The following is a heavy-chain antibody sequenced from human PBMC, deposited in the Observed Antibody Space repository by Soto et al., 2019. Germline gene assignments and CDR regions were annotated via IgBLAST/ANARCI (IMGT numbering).Heavy chain of an antibody. J-gene: IGHJ4*02. Sequence: QVHLVQSGAEVKKPGASLKVSCKTSGYTFTSYGIVWVRQAPGQGLEWMGWISTYNIDTKYAQKFKGRVTMSTDTSTTTAYMELTSLTSDDTAMYYCAIGGFAYGYLDFWGQGTLATVSS. CDR3: AIGGFAYGYLDF. CDR1: GYTFTSYG. D-gene: IGHD5-18*01. V-gene: IGHV1-18*01. CDR2: ISTYNIDT.